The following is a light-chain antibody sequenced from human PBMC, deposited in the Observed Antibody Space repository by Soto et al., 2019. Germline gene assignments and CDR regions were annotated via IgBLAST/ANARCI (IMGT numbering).Light chain of an antibody. Sequence: EIVLTQSPGTLSLSPGERATLSCRASQSVTSNYLAWYQQKPGQAPRLLIYGASSRATGIPDRCSGSGSGTYFTLTISRLDPEDFAVYYCQQYAESPRTFGQGTTMEVK. V-gene: IGKV3-20*01. CDR2: GAS. J-gene: IGKJ1*01. CDR3: QQYAESPRT. CDR1: QSVTSNY.